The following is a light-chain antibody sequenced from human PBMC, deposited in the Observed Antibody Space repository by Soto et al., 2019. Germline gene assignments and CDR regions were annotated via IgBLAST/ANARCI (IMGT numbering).Light chain of an antibody. Sequence: EVVMTQSPATLSVSPGERATLSCRASETVNSNLAWYQQKPGQAPRLLIYAASTRATGIPDRFSGSGSGTDFTLTISRLEPEDFAVYYCQQYGSSPKTFGQGTKVDIK. CDR2: AAS. CDR3: QQYGSSPKT. J-gene: IGKJ1*01. CDR1: ETVNSN. V-gene: IGKV3-20*01.